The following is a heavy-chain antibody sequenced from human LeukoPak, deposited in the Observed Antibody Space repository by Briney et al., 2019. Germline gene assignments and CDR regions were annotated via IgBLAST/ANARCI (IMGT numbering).Heavy chain of an antibody. D-gene: IGHD1/OR15-1a*01. CDR3: ARDPASGNNPY. J-gene: IGHJ4*02. V-gene: IGHV3-7*01. CDR1: GFPFSDFW. Sequence: GGSLRLSCAASGFPFSDFWMTWVRQAPGKGLEWVANIKQDGSVTNHVESVRGRFTISRDNPKNSLYLQMNSLGVEDTAVYYCARDPASGNNPYWGQGTLVTVSS. CDR2: IKQDGSVT.